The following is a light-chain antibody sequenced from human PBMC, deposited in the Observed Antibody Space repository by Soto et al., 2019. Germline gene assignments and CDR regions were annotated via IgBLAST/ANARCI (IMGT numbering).Light chain of an antibody. V-gene: IGLV2-23*02. CDR2: EAS. CDR3: CSFAGGATFV. Sequence: QSARTQPASVSGSPGQSITISCTGTSNDIGGYNLVSWYQQHPGKAPKLIIYEASERPSGVSDRFSGSRSGNTASLRISPLQAEDGADYYCCSFAGGATFVFGGGTKLTVL. J-gene: IGLJ2*01. CDR1: SNDIGGYNL.